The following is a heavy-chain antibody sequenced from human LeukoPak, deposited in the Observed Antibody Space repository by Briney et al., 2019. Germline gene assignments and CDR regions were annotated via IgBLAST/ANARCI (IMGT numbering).Heavy chain of an antibody. CDR1: GFTFSSYA. CDR2: ISYDGSNK. Sequence: PGGSLRLSCAASGFTFSSYAMHWVRQAPGKGLEWVAVISYDGSNKYYADSVKGRFTISRDNSKNTLYLQMNSLRAEDTAVYYCARELGRAPITMIVVVRTHDAFDIWGQGTMVTVSS. CDR3: ARELGRAPITMIVVVRTHDAFDI. V-gene: IGHV3-30*04. D-gene: IGHD3-22*01. J-gene: IGHJ3*02.